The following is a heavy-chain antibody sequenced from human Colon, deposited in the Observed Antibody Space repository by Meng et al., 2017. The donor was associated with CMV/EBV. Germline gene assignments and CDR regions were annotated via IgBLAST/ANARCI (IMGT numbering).Heavy chain of an antibody. Sequence: VQVQQWRAGLFKPPETLSLNGAVYGGSFSEYYWSWIRHPPGRGLEWIGEIRHSGSTSYSYNSSLKSRVTISIDTSKNQFSLELTSVTAADTAVYYCAGGSYQAWELLHYWGQGTLVTVSS. CDR1: GGSFSEYY. D-gene: IGHD1-26*01. V-gene: IGHV4-34*01. CDR3: AGGSYQAWELLHY. J-gene: IGHJ4*02. CDR2: IRHSGSTSY.